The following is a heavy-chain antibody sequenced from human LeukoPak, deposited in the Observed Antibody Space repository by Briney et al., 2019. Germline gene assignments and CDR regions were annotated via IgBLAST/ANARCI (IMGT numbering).Heavy chain of an antibody. CDR2: LYSSGST. CDR3: ARTAGVDAFDI. V-gene: IGHV4-4*07. CDR1: GASITSFY. Sequence: SETLSLTCTVSGASITSFYWSWIRQPAGKGLEWIGRLYSSGSTNYNPSLKSRVTMSGATSTNQFSLKLSSVTAADTAVYYCARTAGVDAFDIWGQGTMVIVSS. J-gene: IGHJ3*02.